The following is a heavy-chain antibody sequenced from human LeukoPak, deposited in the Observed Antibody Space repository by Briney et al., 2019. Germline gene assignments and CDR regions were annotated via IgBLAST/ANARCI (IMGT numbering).Heavy chain of an antibody. D-gene: IGHD3-22*01. CDR3: ARRRYYYDSSGVYYFDY. CDR2: INHSGST. V-gene: IGHV4-34*01. Sequence: PSETLSLTCAVYGGSFSGYYWSWIRQPPGKGLEWLGEINHSGSTNYNPSLKSRATISVDTSKNQFSLKLSSVTAADTAVYYCARRRYYYDSSGVYYFDYWGQGTLVTVCS. J-gene: IGHJ4*02. CDR1: GGSFSGYY.